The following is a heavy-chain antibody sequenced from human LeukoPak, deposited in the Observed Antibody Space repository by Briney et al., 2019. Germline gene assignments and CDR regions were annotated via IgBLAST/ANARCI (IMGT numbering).Heavy chain of an antibody. CDR1: GFTFSSYS. Sequence: GGSLRLSCAASGFTFSSYSMNWVRQAPGKGLEWVSSISRGSGSIYYADSVKGRFTISRDNAKNSLYLQMNSLRAEDTAVYYCARVGRRVAVAGNAFDIWGQGTMVTVSS. CDR2: ISRGSGSI. CDR3: ARVGRRVAVAGNAFDI. D-gene: IGHD6-19*01. V-gene: IGHV3-21*01. J-gene: IGHJ3*02.